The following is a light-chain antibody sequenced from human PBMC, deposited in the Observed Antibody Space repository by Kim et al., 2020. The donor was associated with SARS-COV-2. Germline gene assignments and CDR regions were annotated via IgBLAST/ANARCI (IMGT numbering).Light chain of an antibody. CDR1: KLGDKY. CDR3: QAWDSSPWV. V-gene: IGLV3-1*01. Sequence: SYELTQPPSVSVSPGQTASITCSGDKLGDKYACWYQQKPGQSPVLVIYQDSKRPSGIPERFSGSNSGNTATLTISGPQAMDEADFYCQAWDSSPWVFGGG. J-gene: IGLJ3*02. CDR2: QDS.